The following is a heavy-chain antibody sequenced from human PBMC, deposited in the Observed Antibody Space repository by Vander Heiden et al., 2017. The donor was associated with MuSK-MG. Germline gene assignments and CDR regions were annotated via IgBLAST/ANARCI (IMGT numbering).Heavy chain of an antibody. V-gene: IGHV3-30*18. Sequence: QVQLVESGGGVVQPGRSLRLSCAASGFTFSSYGMHWVRQAPGKGLEWVAVISYDGSNKYYADSGKGRFTISRDNSKNTLYLQMNRLRAEDTAVYYCAKRLRGYSYNAPFDYWGQGTLVTVSS. CDR3: AKRLRGYSYNAPFDY. J-gene: IGHJ4*02. CDR2: ISYDGSNK. D-gene: IGHD5-18*01. CDR1: GFTFSSYG.